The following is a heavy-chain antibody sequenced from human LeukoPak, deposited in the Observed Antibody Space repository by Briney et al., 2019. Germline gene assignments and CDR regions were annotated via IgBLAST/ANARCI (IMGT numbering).Heavy chain of an antibody. D-gene: IGHD3-16*02. CDR2: INGDGSTI. CDR1: GFTFNGHW. Sequence: GGSLGLSCEASGFTFNGHWMHWVRQAPGKGLVWVSLINGDGSTISYADSVKGRFTISRDNAKNRLYLQMNSLGAEDTAVYYCARGPHYVWGSYRNNFDNWGQGTLVTVSS. J-gene: IGHJ4*02. V-gene: IGHV3-74*01. CDR3: ARGPHYVWGSYRNNFDN.